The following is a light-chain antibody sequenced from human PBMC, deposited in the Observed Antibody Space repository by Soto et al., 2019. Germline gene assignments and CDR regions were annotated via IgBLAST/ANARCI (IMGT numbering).Light chain of an antibody. CDR2: DAS. V-gene: IGKV3-11*01. Sequence: EIVLTQSQATLSLSPGERATLSCRASQSVSSYLAWYQQKPGQAPRLLIYDASNRATGIPARFSGGGSGTDFTLTISSLEPEDFAVYYCQQRFNWPRFTFGQETKLEIK. J-gene: IGKJ2*01. CDR3: QQRFNWPRFT. CDR1: QSVSSY.